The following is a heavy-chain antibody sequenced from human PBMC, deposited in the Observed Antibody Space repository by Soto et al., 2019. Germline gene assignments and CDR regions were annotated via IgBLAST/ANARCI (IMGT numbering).Heavy chain of an antibody. CDR1: GFTFSSYA. CDR3: AKPRHSGSYYYYGMDV. J-gene: IGHJ6*02. D-gene: IGHD3-10*01. CDR2: ISGSGDST. V-gene: IGHV3-23*01. Sequence: PGGSLRLSCAASGFTFSSYAMSWVRQAPGKGLEWVSTISGSGDSTYYADSVKGRFTFSRDNSQNTLYLQMDSLRAEDTAVYYCAKPRHSGSYYYYGMDVWGQGTTVTVSS.